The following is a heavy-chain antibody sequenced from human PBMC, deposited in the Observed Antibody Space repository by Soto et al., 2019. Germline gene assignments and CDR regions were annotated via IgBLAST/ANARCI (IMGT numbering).Heavy chain of an antibody. Sequence: SETLSLTCGVYGGSFSGYYLSWIRPPPGKRLEWIGEINHSGSTNYNPSLKSRVTISVDTSKNQFSLKLSSVTAADTAVYYCARGTHCSSTSCWGWDFLGYYYGMDVWAKGPRSPS. D-gene: IGHD2-2*01. CDR3: ARGTHCSSTSCWGWDFLGYYYGMDV. J-gene: IGHJ6*04. CDR1: GGSFSGYY. CDR2: INHSGST. V-gene: IGHV4-34*01.